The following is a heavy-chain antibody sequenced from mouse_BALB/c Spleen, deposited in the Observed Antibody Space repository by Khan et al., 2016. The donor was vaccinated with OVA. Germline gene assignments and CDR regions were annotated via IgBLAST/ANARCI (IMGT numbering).Heavy chain of an antibody. CDR2: INPSTGYT. D-gene: IGHD1-1*01. J-gene: IGHJ3*01. V-gene: IGHV1-7*01. CDR3: VNHGSSSVWFTY. CDR1: GYTFTKYW. Sequence: VELVESGAELAKPGASVKMSCKASGYTFTKYWMHWVKQRPGQGLEWIGYINPSTGYTEYNQKFKDKATLTADKSSSTAYMQLSSLTSEDSAVYYCVNHGSSSVWFTYWGQGTLVTVSA.